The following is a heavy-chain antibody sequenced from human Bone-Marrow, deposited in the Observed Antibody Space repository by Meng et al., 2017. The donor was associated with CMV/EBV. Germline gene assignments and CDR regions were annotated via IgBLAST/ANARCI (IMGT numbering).Heavy chain of an antibody. CDR1: GFTLSPLS. Sequence: GGSLRLSCVASGFTLSPLSMNWVRQAPGKGLEWVSSISSSSSYIHYADSVRGRFTVSRDNTKNSLYLQMNSLRVDDTAFYYCASREGGYWGQGTLVTVSS. V-gene: IGHV3-21*06. J-gene: IGHJ4*01. D-gene: IGHD3-10*01. CDR3: ASREGGY. CDR2: ISSSSSYI.